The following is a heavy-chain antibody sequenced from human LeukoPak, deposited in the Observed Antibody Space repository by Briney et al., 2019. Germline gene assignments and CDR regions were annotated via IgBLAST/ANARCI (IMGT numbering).Heavy chain of an antibody. J-gene: IGHJ6*02. D-gene: IGHD5-12*01. CDR3: ARDIVATIYDYYYGMDV. Sequence: PGGSLRLSCAASGFTVSSNYMSWVRQAPGKGLEWVSVIYSGGSTYYADSVKGRFTISRDNSKNTLYLQINSLRAEDTAVYYCARDIVATIYDYYYGMDVWGQGTTVTVSS. V-gene: IGHV3-66*01. CDR2: IYSGGST. CDR1: GFTVSSNY.